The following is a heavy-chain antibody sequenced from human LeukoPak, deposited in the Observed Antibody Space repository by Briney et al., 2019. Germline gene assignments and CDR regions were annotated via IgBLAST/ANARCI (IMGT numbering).Heavy chain of an antibody. CDR3: ARGGARSFDY. Sequence: SETLSLTCAVSGGSISSGGYYWSWIRQPPGKGLEWIGYIYHSGSTYYNPSLKSRVTISVDRSKNQFSLKLSSVTAADTAVYYCARGGARSFDYWGQGTLVTVSS. CDR2: IYHSGST. D-gene: IGHD6-6*01. V-gene: IGHV4-30-2*01. J-gene: IGHJ4*02. CDR1: GGSISSGGYY.